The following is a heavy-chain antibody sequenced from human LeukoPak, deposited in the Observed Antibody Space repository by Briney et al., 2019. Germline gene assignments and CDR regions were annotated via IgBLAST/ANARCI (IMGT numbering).Heavy chain of an antibody. CDR3: AREDVGYSSSWYAY. J-gene: IGHJ4*02. V-gene: IGHV3-21*01. CDR2: ISSSSSYI. D-gene: IGHD6-13*01. Sequence: GGSLRLSCAASGFTFSSYSMNWVRQAPGKGLEWVSSISSSSSYIYYADSVKGRFTISRDNAKNSLYLQMNSLRAEDTAVYYCAREDVGYSSSWYAYWGQGTLVTVSS. CDR1: GFTFSSYS.